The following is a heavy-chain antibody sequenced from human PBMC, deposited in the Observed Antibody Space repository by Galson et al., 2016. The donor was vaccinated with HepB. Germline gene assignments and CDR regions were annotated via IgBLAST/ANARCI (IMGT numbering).Heavy chain of an antibody. CDR3: AREPGRTTIEYAFDI. CDR1: GFPFSFYS. Sequence: SLRLSCAASGFPFSFYSMAWVRQAPGKGLEWVASIERVGSQYVDSVTGRFTISRDNTKNSLYLQMNSLRAEDTAIYYCAREPGRTTIEYAFDIWGQGTMVTVSS. D-gene: IGHD1-26*01. J-gene: IGHJ3*02. V-gene: IGHV3-7*01. CDR2: IERVGSQ.